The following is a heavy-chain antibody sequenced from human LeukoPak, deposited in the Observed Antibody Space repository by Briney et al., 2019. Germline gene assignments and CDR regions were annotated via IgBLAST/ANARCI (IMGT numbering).Heavy chain of an antibody. CDR3: ARHARDCSSTSCYRSWYFDL. CDR2: IYYSGST. D-gene: IGHD2-2*01. Sequence: PSETLSLTCTVSGGSISSSSYYWGWIRQPPGKGLEWIGSIYYSGSTYYNPSLKSRVTISVDTSKNQFSLKLSSVTAADTGVYYCARHARDCSSTSCYRSWYFDLWGRGTLVTVSS. J-gene: IGHJ2*01. V-gene: IGHV4-39*01. CDR1: GGSISSSSYY.